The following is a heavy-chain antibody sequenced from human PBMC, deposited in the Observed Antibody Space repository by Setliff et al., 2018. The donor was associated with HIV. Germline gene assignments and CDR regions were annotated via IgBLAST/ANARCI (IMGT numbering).Heavy chain of an antibody. J-gene: IGHJ5*02. V-gene: IGHV1-3*01. D-gene: IGHD1-20*01. Sequence: GASVKVSCKASGYTFTSYAMHWVRQAPGQRLEWMGWINAGNGNTKYSQKFHGRVTFTRDMSTSTAYMEVSSLRSDDTAVYYCAAEINTDNNCCWFDPWGQGTLVTVSS. CDR1: GYTFTSYA. CDR2: INAGNGNT. CDR3: AAEINTDNNCCWFDP.